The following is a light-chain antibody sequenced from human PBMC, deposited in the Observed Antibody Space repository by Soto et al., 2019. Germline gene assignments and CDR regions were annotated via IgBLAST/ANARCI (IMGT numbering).Light chain of an antibody. CDR2: GAS. J-gene: IGKJ1*01. V-gene: IGKV3-15*01. CDR3: QQYNNRPWT. CDR1: QSVSTY. Sequence: RASQSVSTYLAWYQQKPGQAPRLLIYGASTRATRIPARFSGSGSGTEFTLTISSLQSEDFAVYYCQQYNNRPWTFGQGTKVDI.